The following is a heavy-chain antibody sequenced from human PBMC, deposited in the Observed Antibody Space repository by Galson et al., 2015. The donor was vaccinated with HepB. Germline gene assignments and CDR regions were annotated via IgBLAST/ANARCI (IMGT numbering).Heavy chain of an antibody. Sequence: SLRLSCAASGFTFSTYWMSWVRQAPGKGLEWVANIKQDGSEKYYVDSVKGRFTISRDNARNSLYLQMDSLRAEDTAVYYCAREVYYYGSGRYSLGYWGQGTLVTVSS. D-gene: IGHD3-10*01. CDR1: GFTFSTYW. CDR3: AREVYYYGSGRYSLGY. J-gene: IGHJ4*02. CDR2: IKQDGSEK. V-gene: IGHV3-7*05.